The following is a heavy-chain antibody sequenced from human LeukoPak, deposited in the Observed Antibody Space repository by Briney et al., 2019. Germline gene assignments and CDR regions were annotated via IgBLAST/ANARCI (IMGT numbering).Heavy chain of an antibody. CDR1: GGSISSSSYY. CDR2: IDYSGST. Sequence: SETLSLTCTVSGGSISSSSYYWGWIRQPPGKGLEWIGTIDYSGSTYYNPSLKNRVTISVDTSKNQFSLKLRSVTAADTAVYYCARAYDILTGPRVYFDYWGQGTLVTVSS. CDR3: ARAYDILTGPRVYFDY. V-gene: IGHV4-39*07. D-gene: IGHD3-9*01. J-gene: IGHJ4*02.